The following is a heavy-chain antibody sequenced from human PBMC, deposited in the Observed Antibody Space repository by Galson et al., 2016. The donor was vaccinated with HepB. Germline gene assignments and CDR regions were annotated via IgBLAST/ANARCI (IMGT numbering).Heavy chain of an antibody. D-gene: IGHD3-22*01. CDR3: VHTYDSTESVDY. CDR1: GFSLSTGGVA. J-gene: IGHJ4*02. CDR2: IYWNDDK. Sequence: PALVKPTQTLTLTCTFSGFSLSTGGVAVGWIRQPPGKALEWLALIYWNDDKRYSPSLKSRLTITKDTSKNQVVLTMTNMDPVDTATYYCVHTYDSTESVDYWGQGTLVTVSS. V-gene: IGHV2-5*01.